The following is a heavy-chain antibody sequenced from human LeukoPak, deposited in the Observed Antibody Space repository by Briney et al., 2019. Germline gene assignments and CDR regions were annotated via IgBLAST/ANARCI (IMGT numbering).Heavy chain of an antibody. CDR3: ARERVNYDILTGYYAFDY. J-gene: IGHJ4*02. Sequence: GGSLRLSCAASGFTFSSYWMSWVRQAPGKGLEWVANIKQDGSEKYYVDSVKGRFTISRDNAKNSLYLQMNSLRAEDTAVYYCARERVNYDILTGYYAFDYWGRGTLVTVSS. D-gene: IGHD3-9*01. V-gene: IGHV3-7*01. CDR2: IKQDGSEK. CDR1: GFTFSSYW.